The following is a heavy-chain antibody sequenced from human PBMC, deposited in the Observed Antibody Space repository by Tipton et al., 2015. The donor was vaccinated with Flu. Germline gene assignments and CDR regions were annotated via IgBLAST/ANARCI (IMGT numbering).Heavy chain of an antibody. CDR3: ARALRVLGFGYDYGADV. J-gene: IGHJ6*02. D-gene: IGHD5-18*01. CDR2: IWSSGTT. V-gene: IGHV4-4*07. Sequence: TLSLTCRVSGDSISEYYYAWIRQPAGGGLEWIGRIWSSGTTHTYNPSLQSRVTMSVDSSNKQFSLTLTSVTAADTAVYYCARALRVLGFGYDYGADVWGQGITVTVSS. CDR1: GDSISEYY.